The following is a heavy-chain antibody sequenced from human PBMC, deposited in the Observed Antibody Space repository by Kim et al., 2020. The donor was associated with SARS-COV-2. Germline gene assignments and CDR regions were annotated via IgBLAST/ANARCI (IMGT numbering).Heavy chain of an antibody. D-gene: IGHD5-18*01. V-gene: IGHV3-64D*06. Sequence: GGSLRLSCSASGFTFSSYAMHWVRQAPGKGLEYVSAISSNGGSTYYADSVKGRFTISRDNSKNTLYLQMSSLRAEDTAVYYCVKLTGRLYSYGGNNPHAFDIWGQGTMVTVSS. CDR2: ISSNGGST. CDR1: GFTFSSYA. CDR3: VKLTGRLYSYGGNNPHAFDI. J-gene: IGHJ3*02.